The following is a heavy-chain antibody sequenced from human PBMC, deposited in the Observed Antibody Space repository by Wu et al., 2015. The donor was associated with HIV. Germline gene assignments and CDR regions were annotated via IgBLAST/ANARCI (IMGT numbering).Heavy chain of an antibody. CDR2: INPNGGST. Sequence: QVQLVQSGAEVKKPGASVKVSCKASGYTFSNYYMHWVRQAPGQGLQWMGMINPNGGSTSYAQKFQGRVTMTRDTSTSTVYMELSSLRSEDTAVYYCARLTQLYYYGMDVVGPRDHGPPSP. J-gene: IGHJ6*02. D-gene: IGHD1-1*01. CDR1: GYTFSNYY. CDR3: ARLTQLYYYGMDV. V-gene: IGHV1-46*01.